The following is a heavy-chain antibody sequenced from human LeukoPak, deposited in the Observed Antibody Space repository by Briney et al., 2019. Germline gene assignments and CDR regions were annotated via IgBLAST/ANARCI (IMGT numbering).Heavy chain of an antibody. Sequence: PSETLSLTCTVSGGSISSSSYYWGWIRQPPGKGLEWIGSIYYSGSTYYNPSLKSRVTISVDTSKNQFSLKLSSVTAADTAVYYCARSLCGGECYYDYWGQGTLVTVSS. V-gene: IGHV4-39*07. J-gene: IGHJ4*02. CDR3: ARSLCGGECYYDY. CDR2: IYYSGST. CDR1: GGSISSSSYY. D-gene: IGHD2-21*01.